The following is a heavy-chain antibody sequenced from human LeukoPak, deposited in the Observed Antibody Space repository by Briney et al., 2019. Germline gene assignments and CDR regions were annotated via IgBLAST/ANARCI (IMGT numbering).Heavy chain of an antibody. D-gene: IGHD3-22*01. CDR3: AREGRGSGYLN. J-gene: IGHJ4*02. Sequence: GGSLRLSCAAPGFTVGDSYMTWVRQPPGKGLEWVSVIYSGGSTHYANSVKGRFTVSRDISRNTVYLRMNSLRAEDTAVYYCAREGRGSGYLNWGQGTLVTVSS. CDR2: IYSGGST. V-gene: IGHV3-66*01. CDR1: GFTVGDSY.